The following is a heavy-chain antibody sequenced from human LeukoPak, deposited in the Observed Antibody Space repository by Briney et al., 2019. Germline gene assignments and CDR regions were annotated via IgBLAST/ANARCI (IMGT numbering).Heavy chain of an antibody. CDR3: ARVRYYYGSGSYLFDY. Sequence: SETLSLTCTVSGASISSYYWSWIRQPPGKGLEWIGYIYYSGSTNYNPSLKSRVTISVDTSKNQFSLKLSSVTAADTAVYYCARVRYYYGSGSYLFDYWGQGTLVTVSS. V-gene: IGHV4-59*01. J-gene: IGHJ4*02. D-gene: IGHD3-10*01. CDR2: IYYSGST. CDR1: GASISSYY.